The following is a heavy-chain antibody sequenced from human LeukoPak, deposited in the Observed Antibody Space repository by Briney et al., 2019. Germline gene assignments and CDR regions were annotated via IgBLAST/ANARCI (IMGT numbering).Heavy chain of an antibody. Sequence: GRSLRLSCAASGFTFDDYAMHWVRQAPGKGLEWVSGISWNSGSIGYADSVKGRFTISRDNAKNSLYLQMNSLRAEDTALYYCATGIAVARGPYWGQGTLVTVSS. J-gene: IGHJ4*02. V-gene: IGHV3-9*01. CDR2: ISWNSGSI. CDR3: ATGIAVARGPY. D-gene: IGHD6-19*01. CDR1: GFTFDDYA.